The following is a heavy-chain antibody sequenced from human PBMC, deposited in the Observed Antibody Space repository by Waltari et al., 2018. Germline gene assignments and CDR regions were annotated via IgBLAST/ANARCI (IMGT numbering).Heavy chain of an antibody. Sequence: QVQLVQSGAEVMKPGASVKVSCKASGSSFAGYYMHGVRQAPGQGLEWMAIINPDGDTTSYAQRLKGRITMTRDTSTSTVYMELRSLRSEDTAVYYCARGHIGRRHDSFNMWGQGTMVTVSS. CDR1: GSSFAGYY. D-gene: IGHD3-3*01. CDR2: INPDGDTT. J-gene: IGHJ3*02. V-gene: IGHV1-46*04. CDR3: ARGHIGRRHDSFNM.